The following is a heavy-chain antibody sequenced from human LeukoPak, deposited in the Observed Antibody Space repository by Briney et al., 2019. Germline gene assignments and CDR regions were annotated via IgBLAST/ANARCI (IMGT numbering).Heavy chain of an antibody. CDR1: GGSISSGGYY. CDR2: IYYSSST. J-gene: IGHJ5*02. V-gene: IGHV4-31*03. Sequence: PSETLSLTCTVSGGSISSGGYYWSWLRQYPGKGLEWIGYIYYSSSTYYNPSLKSRVTISVDTSKNQFSLKLSPVAAADTAVYYCARRTTSWFDPWGQGSLVTVSS. CDR3: ARRTTSWFDP. D-gene: IGHD4-17*01.